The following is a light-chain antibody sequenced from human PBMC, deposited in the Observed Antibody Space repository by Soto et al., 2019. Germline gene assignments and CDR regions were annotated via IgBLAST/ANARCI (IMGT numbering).Light chain of an antibody. CDR1: QGIGNH. CDR2: AAS. Sequence: DIQLTQSPSSLSASIGDRVSITCRASQGIGNHLNWYQQRPGEAPRLLVYAASILQTGVPSRFSGSESGTDFTLTXSGLQREDCATYYCQHSYRTFGPGTKVDIK. CDR3: QHSYRT. J-gene: IGKJ3*01. V-gene: IGKV1-39*01.